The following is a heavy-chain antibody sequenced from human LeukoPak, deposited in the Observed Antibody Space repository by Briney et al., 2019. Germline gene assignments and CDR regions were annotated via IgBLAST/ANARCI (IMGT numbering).Heavy chain of an antibody. J-gene: IGHJ3*02. D-gene: IGHD2-2*01. CDR3: ARHDIVVVPAAPGIDAFDI. CDR1: GGSISSSSYY. CDR2: IYYSGST. Sequence: SETLSLTCTVSGGSISSSSYYWGWICQPPGKGLEWIGSIYYSGSTYYNPSLKSRVTISVDTSKNQLSLKLSSVTAADTAVYYCARHDIVVVPAAPGIDAFDIWGQGTMVTVSS. V-gene: IGHV4-39*01.